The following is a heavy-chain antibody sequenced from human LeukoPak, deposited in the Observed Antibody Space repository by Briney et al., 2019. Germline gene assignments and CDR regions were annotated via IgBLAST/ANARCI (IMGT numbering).Heavy chain of an antibody. D-gene: IGHD4-23*01. Sequence: SETLSLTCTVSGCSISSSSYYWGWIRQPPGKGLEWIGSIYYSGSTYYNPSLKSRVTISVDTSKNQFSLKLSSVTAADTAVYYCAKDREWSATVVSYFDYWGQGTLVTVSS. J-gene: IGHJ4*02. V-gene: IGHV4-39*02. CDR3: AKDREWSATVVSYFDY. CDR1: GCSISSSSYY. CDR2: IYYSGST.